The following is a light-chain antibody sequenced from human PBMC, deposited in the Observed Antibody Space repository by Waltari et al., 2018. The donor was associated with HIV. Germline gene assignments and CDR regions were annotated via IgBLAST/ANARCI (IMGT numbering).Light chain of an antibody. CDR1: SSNIGSNY. Sequence: QSVLTQAPSASGTPGQRVTIPCSGSSSNIGSNYVYWYHQFPGTAPKLLIYRNNQRPSGVPDRFSGSKSGTSASLAISGLRSEDEADYYCATWDDTLSGPVFGGWTKLTVL. V-gene: IGLV1-47*01. CDR3: ATWDDTLSGPV. J-gene: IGLJ2*01. CDR2: RNN.